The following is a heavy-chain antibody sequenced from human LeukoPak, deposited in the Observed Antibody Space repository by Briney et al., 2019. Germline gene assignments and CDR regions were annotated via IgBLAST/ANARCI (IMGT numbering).Heavy chain of an antibody. CDR1: GGSFSGYY. Sequence: SETLSLTCAVYGGSFSGYYWSWIRQPPGKGLEWIGEINHSGSTNYNPSLKSRVTISVDTSKNQFSLKLSSVTAADTAVYYCARGPPQDSSGWYRGSGFDPWGQGTLVTVSS. CDR3: ARGPPQDSSGWYRGSGFDP. V-gene: IGHV4-34*01. D-gene: IGHD6-19*01. CDR2: INHSGST. J-gene: IGHJ5*02.